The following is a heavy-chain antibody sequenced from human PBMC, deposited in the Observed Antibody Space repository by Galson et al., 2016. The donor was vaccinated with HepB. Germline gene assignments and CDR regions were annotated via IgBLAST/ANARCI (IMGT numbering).Heavy chain of an antibody. D-gene: IGHD3-22*01. CDR3: ARAGGYDSTGYYRLRDTFTL. CDR1: GGAIDRDEFY. Sequence: LTCTVSGGAIDRDEFYWSWIRQAPGEGLEWIGYMYFTGSTYYNPSLRGRVYISGDASKSQFSLRLTSVTAADTAVYFCARAGGYDSTGYYRLRDTFTLWGQGTLVTVSS. CDR2: MYFTGST. V-gene: IGHV4-30-4*08. J-gene: IGHJ3*01.